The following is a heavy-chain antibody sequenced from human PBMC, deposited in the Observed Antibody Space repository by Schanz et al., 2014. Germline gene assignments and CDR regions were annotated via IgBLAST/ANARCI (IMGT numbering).Heavy chain of an antibody. CDR2: IYDGGST. D-gene: IGHD6-13*01. J-gene: IGHJ4*02. V-gene: IGHV4-39*07. Sequence: QLQLQESGPGLVKPSETLSLTCTVSGGSISSSSYYWGWIRQPPGKGLEWIGYIYDGGSTYYNPSLKSRVTISVDTSKNQFSLRLSSVTAADTAVYYCARARSWPDYWGQGTLVTVSS. CDR3: ARARSWPDY. CDR1: GGSISSSSYY.